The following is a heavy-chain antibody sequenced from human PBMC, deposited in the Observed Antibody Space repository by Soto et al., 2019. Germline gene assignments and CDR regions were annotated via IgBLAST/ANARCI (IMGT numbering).Heavy chain of an antibody. D-gene: IGHD3-10*01. Sequence: ASVKVSCKASGGTFSSYAISWVRQAPGQGLEWMGGIIPIFGTANYAQKFQGRVTITADESTSTAYMELSSLRSEDTAVYYCARRRKGSGSYFNDAFDIWGQGTMVTVSS. CDR3: ARRRKGSGSYFNDAFDI. J-gene: IGHJ3*02. CDR2: IIPIFGTA. CDR1: GGTFSSYA. V-gene: IGHV1-69*13.